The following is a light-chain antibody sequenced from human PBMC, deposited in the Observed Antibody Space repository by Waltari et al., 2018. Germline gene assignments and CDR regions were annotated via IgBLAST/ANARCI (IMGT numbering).Light chain of an antibody. CDR2: SNN. J-gene: IGLJ3*02. Sequence: QSVLTQPPSASGTPGQRVPISCSGSSPNIGSNTVNWYQQRPGTAPKLLIYSNNQRPSGVPDRFSGSKSGTSASLAISGLQSEDEADYYCAAWDDSLNGVFGGGTKLTVL. V-gene: IGLV1-44*01. CDR1: SPNIGSNT. CDR3: AAWDDSLNGV.